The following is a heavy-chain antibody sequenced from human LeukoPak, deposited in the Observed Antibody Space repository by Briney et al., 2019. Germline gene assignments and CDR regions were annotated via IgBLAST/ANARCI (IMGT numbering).Heavy chain of an antibody. J-gene: IGHJ4*02. CDR3: ARSGYCSGGSCFALDY. D-gene: IGHD2-15*01. V-gene: IGHV4-39*01. CDR1: GDSISSSSSY. CDR2: IYYSGRT. Sequence: SETLSLTCTVSGDSISSSSSYWGWIRQPPGEGLEWIGSIYYSGRTYYNTSLKSRVTISVDTSKNQFSLRLNSVTAADTAVYFCARSGYCSGGSCFALDYWGQGTLVTVSS.